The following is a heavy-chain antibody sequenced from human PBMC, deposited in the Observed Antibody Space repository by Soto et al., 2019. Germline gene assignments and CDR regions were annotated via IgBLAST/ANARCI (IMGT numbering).Heavy chain of an antibody. V-gene: IGHV4-30-4*01. CDR2: IYYSGST. CDR1: GGSISSGDYY. Sequence: QVQLQESGPGLVKPSQTLSLTCTGSGGSISSGDYYWSWIRQPPGKGLEWIGYIYYSGSTYYNPSPKSRVTISVDTSKTQFTLKLSSVTAADTAVYYCVRAMVVTQNWCAPWGQGTLVAVSS. J-gene: IGHJ5*02. CDR3: VRAMVVTQNWCAP. D-gene: IGHD2-21*02.